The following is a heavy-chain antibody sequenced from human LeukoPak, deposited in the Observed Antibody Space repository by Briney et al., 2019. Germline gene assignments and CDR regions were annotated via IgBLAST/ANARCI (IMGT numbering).Heavy chain of an antibody. CDR1: GFTFSSYD. V-gene: IGHV3-23*01. CDR3: ANRRLGRGAFDI. CDR2: ISGSDEST. Sequence: PGGSLRLSCAASGFTFSSYDMSWIRQAPGKGLEWVSEISGSDESTKYVDSVKGRLTISRDNSKNTLYLLLNSLRVDDTAVYYCANRRLGRGAFDIWGQGTMVTVSS. J-gene: IGHJ3*02. D-gene: IGHD7-27*01.